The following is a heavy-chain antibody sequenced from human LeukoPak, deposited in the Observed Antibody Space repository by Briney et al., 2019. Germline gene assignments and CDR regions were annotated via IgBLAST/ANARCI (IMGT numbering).Heavy chain of an antibody. CDR2: MNTKTGNT. V-gene: IGHV1-8*02. D-gene: IGHD3-16*01. J-gene: IGHJ4*02. CDR1: GYTFTGYY. CDR3: VAMLY. Sequence: ASVKVSCKASGYTFTGYYIHWLRQAPGQGLEWMGWMNTKTGNTGFAQKLQGRVTMSMDTSITTAYMEVTSLRSEDTAVYYCVAMLYWGQGTLVTVSS.